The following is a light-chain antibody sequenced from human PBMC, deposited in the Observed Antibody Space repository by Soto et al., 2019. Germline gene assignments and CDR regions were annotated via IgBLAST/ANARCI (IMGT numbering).Light chain of an antibody. Sequence: QSVLTQPPSASGTPGQRVTISCSGSSSNIGSNTVNWYQQLPGTAPKLLIYSNNQRPSGVPDRFSGSKSGTSAFLAISGLQSEDEAVYYCAAWDDSLNGVVFGGGTKLTVL. CDR3: AAWDDSLNGVV. J-gene: IGLJ2*01. V-gene: IGLV1-44*01. CDR2: SNN. CDR1: SSNIGSNT.